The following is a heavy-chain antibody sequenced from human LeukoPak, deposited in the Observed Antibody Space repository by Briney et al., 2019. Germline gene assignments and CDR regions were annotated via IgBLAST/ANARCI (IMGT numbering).Heavy chain of an antibody. Sequence: GGSLRLSCAASDFTFKNFAMNWVRQAPGKGLEWVSAISGSAESTYYADSVKGRFTISRDNSKNTLYLQMNSLRAEDTAVYYCAKWGHSGSYYVSYYFDYWGQGTLVTVSS. V-gene: IGHV3-23*01. CDR3: AKWGHSGSYYVSYYFDY. D-gene: IGHD1-26*01. CDR2: ISGSAEST. CDR1: DFTFKNFA. J-gene: IGHJ4*02.